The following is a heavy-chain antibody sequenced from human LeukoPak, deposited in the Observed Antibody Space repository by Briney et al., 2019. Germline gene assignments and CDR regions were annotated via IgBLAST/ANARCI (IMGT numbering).Heavy chain of an antibody. V-gene: IGHV3-74*01. Sequence: PGGSLRLSCGASGFTLSSYWMHWVRQAPGKGLVWVSRIASDGSSTTYADSAKGRFSISRDNAKNTLYLQMNSLRVEDTAVYYCARGRPHGNDYWGQGTLVTVSS. CDR1: GFTLSSYW. D-gene: IGHD4-23*01. J-gene: IGHJ4*02. CDR3: ARGRPHGNDY. CDR2: IASDGSST.